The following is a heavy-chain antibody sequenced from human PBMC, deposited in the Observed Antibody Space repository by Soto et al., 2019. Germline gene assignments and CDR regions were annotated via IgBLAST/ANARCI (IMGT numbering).Heavy chain of an antibody. V-gene: IGHV4-59*01. CDR3: AREYGTTVTTFDY. Sequence: SETLSLTCTVSGGSTSSYYWSWIRQPPGKGLEWIGYIYYSGSTNYNPSLKSRVTISIDTSKNQFSLKLSSVTAADTAVYYCAREYGTTVTTFDYWGQGTLVTVSS. CDR2: IYYSGST. D-gene: IGHD4-17*01. CDR1: GGSTSSYY. J-gene: IGHJ4*02.